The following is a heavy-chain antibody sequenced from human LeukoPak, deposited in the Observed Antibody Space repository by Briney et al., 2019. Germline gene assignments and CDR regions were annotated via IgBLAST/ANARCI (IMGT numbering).Heavy chain of an antibody. J-gene: IGHJ3*02. D-gene: IGHD2-2*01. CDR2: IYTSGST. V-gene: IGHV4-61*02. CDR1: GGSISSGSYY. Sequence: SETLSLTCTVSGGSISSGSYYWSWIRQPAGKGLEWIGRIYTSGSTNYNPSLKSRVTISVDTSKNQFSLKLSSVTAAGTAVYYCARVAAATYCSSTSCYDAFDIWGQGTMVTVSS. CDR3: ARVAAATYCSSTSCYDAFDI.